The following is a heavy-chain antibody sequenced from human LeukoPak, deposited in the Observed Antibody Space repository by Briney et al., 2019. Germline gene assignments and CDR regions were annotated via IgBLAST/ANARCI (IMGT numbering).Heavy chain of an antibody. V-gene: IGHV3-21*01. Sequence: GGSLRLSCAASGFTFSSYTMNWVRQAPGKGLEWVSSITSSSSYIYYADSVKGRFTISRDNAKNSLYLQMNSLRAEDTAVYYCARVMEYYYYYMDVWGKGTTVTVSS. CDR2: ITSSSSYI. J-gene: IGHJ6*03. D-gene: IGHD3-10*01. CDR1: GFTFSSYT. CDR3: ARVMEYYYYYMDV.